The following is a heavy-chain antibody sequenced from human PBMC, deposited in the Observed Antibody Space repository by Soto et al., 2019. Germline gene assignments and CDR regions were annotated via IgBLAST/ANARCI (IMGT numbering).Heavy chain of an antibody. CDR2: ISGSGGST. D-gene: IGHD6-19*01. J-gene: IGHJ6*02. Sequence: PGGSLRLSCAASGFTFSSYAMRWVRQAPGKGLEWVSAISGSGGSTYYADSVKGRFTISRDNSKNTLYLQMNSLRAEDTAVYYCAEGVAGLHYYYYGMEVWGQGPTVTVSS. CDR1: GFTFSSYA. CDR3: AEGVAGLHYYYYGMEV. V-gene: IGHV3-23*01.